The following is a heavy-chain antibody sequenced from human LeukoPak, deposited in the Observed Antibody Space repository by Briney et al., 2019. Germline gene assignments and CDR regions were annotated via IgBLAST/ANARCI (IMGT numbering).Heavy chain of an antibody. CDR1: GFTFSSSW. Sequence: GGSLRLSCAASGFTFSSSWMHWVRQAPGKGLVWVSRIDSDGHPTTYADSLKGRFTISRDNAKNTLYLQMNGLSAVDTAVYYCATAPQVTAILDWGQGTLVTVSS. V-gene: IGHV3-74*01. D-gene: IGHD2-21*02. J-gene: IGHJ4*02. CDR3: ATAPQVTAILD. CDR2: IDSDGHPT.